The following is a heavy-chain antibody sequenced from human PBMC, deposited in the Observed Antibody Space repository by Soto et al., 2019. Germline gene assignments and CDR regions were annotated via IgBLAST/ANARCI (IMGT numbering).Heavy chain of an antibody. J-gene: IGHJ4*02. V-gene: IGHV4-30-4*01. CDR1: GGSIDSDDYY. CDR3: ARSEPGYSSSWYDY. CDR2: IYSSGRT. Sequence: PSETLSLTCTVSGGSIDSDDYYWTWIRQPPGKGLEWIGYIYSSGRTSYNPSLESRLTISIDTSKNQFSLKLSSVTAADTAVYYCARSEPGYSSSWYDYWGQGTLVTVSS. D-gene: IGHD6-13*01.